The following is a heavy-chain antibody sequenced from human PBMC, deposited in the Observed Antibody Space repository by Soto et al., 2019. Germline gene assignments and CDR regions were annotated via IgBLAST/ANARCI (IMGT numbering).Heavy chain of an antibody. V-gene: IGHV1-69*06. CDR1: GGTFSSYA. CDR2: VVPIFGTA. J-gene: IGHJ6*02. D-gene: IGHD3-3*01. Sequence: SVKVSCKASGGTFSSYAISWVRQAPGQGLEWMGGVVPIFGTANYAQKFQGRVTITADKSTSTAYMELSSLRSEDTAVYYCASSTIFGVLIANHYYGLDVWG. CDR3: ASSTIFGVLIANHYYGLDV.